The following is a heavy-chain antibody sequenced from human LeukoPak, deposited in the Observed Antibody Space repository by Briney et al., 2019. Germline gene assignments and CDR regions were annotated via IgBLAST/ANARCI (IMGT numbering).Heavy chain of an antibody. Sequence: SETLSLTCTVSGGSISSYYWSWIRQPPGKGLEWIGYIYYSGSTNYNPSLKSRVTLSIDTSKNQFSLKLSSVTAADTAAYYCATYSSDWYSLDYWGQGTLVTVSS. V-gene: IGHV4-59*01. J-gene: IGHJ4*02. D-gene: IGHD6-19*01. CDR1: GGSISSYY. CDR2: IYYSGST. CDR3: ATYSSDWYSLDY.